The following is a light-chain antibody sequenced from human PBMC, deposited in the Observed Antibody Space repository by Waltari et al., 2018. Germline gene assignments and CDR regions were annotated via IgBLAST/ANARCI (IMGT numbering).Light chain of an antibody. CDR1: QGVNNW. J-gene: IGKJ5*01. CDR3: QQANSFPIT. Sequence: DLQMTQSPSSVSASVGDRVSITFRVSQGVNNWLAWYQQKPWKAPKLLIYAASSLQSGVPSRFSGSGSGTEFTLTIRSLQPEDFTTYYCQQANSFPITFGQGTRLEIK. CDR2: AAS. V-gene: IGKV1-12*01.